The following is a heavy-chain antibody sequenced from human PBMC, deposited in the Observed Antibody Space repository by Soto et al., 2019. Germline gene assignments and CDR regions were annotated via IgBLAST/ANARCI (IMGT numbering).Heavy chain of an antibody. CDR1: GFTFSSYW. CDR3: VRGGSNDGFGLLDY. V-gene: IGHV3-74*01. Sequence: EVQLVESGGGLVQPGGSLRLSCAASGFTFSSYWMHWVRQAPGKGLVWVARVKGDGSSTTYADSVKGRFTISRDNAKNTLSLQMNSLRGDDTAMYYCVRGGSNDGFGLLDYWGQGTLVSVSS. J-gene: IGHJ4*02. CDR2: VKGDGSST. D-gene: IGHD3-10*01.